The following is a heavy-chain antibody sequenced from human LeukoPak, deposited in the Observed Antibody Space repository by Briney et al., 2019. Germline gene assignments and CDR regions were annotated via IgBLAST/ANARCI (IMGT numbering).Heavy chain of an antibody. CDR2: IKQDGSEK. CDR3: ARDPEEAGYYCYGMDV. J-gene: IGHJ6*02. V-gene: IGHV3-7*01. Sequence: PGGSLRLSCAASGFTFSSYWMSWVRQAPGKGLEWVANIKQDGSEKYYVDSVKGRFTISRDNAKNSLYLQMNSLRAEDTAVYYCARDPEEAGYYCYGMDVWGQGTTVTVSS. CDR1: GFTFSSYW.